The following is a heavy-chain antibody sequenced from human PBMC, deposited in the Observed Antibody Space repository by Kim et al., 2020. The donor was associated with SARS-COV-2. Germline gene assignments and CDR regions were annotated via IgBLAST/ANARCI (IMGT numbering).Heavy chain of an antibody. J-gene: IGHJ6*01. D-gene: IGHD1-1*01. CDR2: ISHDGSHT. Sequence: GGSLRLSCAASGFTFSTYAMHWVRPPPGKGLEWGALISHDGSHTYYGDSMKGRVTISRANSKNTLDLQMQLNSLRGEDTAGYYCRRKRAIGNNYYGRDV. V-gene: IGHV3-30*04. CDR3: RRKRAIGNNYYGRDV. CDR1: GFTFSTYA.